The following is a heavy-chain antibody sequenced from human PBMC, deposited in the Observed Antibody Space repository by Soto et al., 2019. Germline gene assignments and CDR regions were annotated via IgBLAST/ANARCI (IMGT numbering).Heavy chain of an antibody. D-gene: IGHD3-3*01. CDR2: INPSGGST. CDR1: GYTFTSYY. CDR3: ARDRGVLRFLEWLLYGMDV. J-gene: IGHJ6*02. V-gene: IGHV1-46*01. Sequence: QVQLVQSGAEVKKPGASVKVSCKASGYTFTSYYMHWVRQAPGQGLEWMEIINPSGGSTSYAKKFQGRVTMTRDTSTSTVYMELSSLRSEDTAVYYCARDRGVLRFLEWLLYGMDVWGQGTTVTVSS.